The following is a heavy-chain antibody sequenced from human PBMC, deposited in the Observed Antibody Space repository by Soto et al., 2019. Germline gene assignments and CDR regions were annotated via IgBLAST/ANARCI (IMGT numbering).Heavy chain of an antibody. CDR1: GGTFSSYT. CDR2: IIPILGIA. V-gene: IGHV1-69*02. J-gene: IGHJ4*02. CDR3: AKGYCSSTSCYGLYAY. D-gene: IGHD2-2*01. Sequence: SVKVSCKASGGTFSSYTISWVRQAPGQGLEWMGRIIPILGIANYAQKFQGRVTITADKSTSTAYMELSSLRSEDTAVYYCAKGYCSSTSCYGLYAYWGQGTLVTVSS.